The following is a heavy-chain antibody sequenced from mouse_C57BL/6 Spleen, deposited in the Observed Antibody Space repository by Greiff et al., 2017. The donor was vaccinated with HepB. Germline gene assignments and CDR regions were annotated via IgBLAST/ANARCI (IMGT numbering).Heavy chain of an antibody. CDR1: GFTFSSYT. CDR3: ARQRITTVVAPFDY. V-gene: IGHV5-9*01. D-gene: IGHD1-1*01. Sequence: EVNVVESGGGLVKPGGSLKLSCAASGFTFSSYTMSWVRQTPEKRLEWVATISGGGGNTYYPDSVKGRFTISRDNAKNTLYLQMSSLRSEDTALYYCARQRITTVVAPFDYWGQGTLVTVSA. J-gene: IGHJ3*01. CDR2: ISGGGGNT.